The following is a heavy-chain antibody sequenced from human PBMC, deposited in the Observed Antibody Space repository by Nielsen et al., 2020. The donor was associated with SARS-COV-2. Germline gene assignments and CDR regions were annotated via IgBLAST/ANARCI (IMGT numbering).Heavy chain of an antibody. CDR3: ARPITNNYYYYYMDV. J-gene: IGHJ6*03. Sequence: SVTVSCKASAYTFTNSGISCVRQAPGQGHEMMGWISVYNGDTNYAQKFQGRVTMTTDTSTSTAYMELRSLRSDDTAVYYCARPITNNYYYYYMDVWGKGTTVTVSS. D-gene: IGHD1-1*01. CDR2: ISVYNGDT. CDR1: AYTFTNSG. V-gene: IGHV1-18*04.